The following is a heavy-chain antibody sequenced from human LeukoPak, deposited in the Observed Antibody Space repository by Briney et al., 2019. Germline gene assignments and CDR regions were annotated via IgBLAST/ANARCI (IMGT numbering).Heavy chain of an antibody. D-gene: IGHD6-6*01. CDR2: IYYSGST. CDR3: ARHPVIAEGILSARPRTYYYYMDV. CDR1: GGSISSYY. J-gene: IGHJ6*03. V-gene: IGHV4-59*08. Sequence: SETLSLTCTVSGGSISSYYWSWIRQPPGKGLEWIGYIYYSGSTNYNPSLKSRVTISVDTSKDQFSLKLSSVTAADTAVYYCARHPVIAEGILSARPRTYYYYMDVWGKGTTVTVSS.